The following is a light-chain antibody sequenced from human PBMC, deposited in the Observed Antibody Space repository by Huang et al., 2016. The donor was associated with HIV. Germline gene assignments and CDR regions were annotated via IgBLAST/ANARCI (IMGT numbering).Light chain of an antibody. CDR2: VAS. J-gene: IGKJ1*01. CDR1: QSVLGSSNNKCY. CDR3: QQYYRTPRT. V-gene: IGKV4-1*01. Sequence: DFVMTQSPDSLAVSLGERATINCKSSQSVLGSSNNKCYLGWYQQKSGQPPKLLIYVASSRESGVPDRFSGSGSGTDFTLTISSLQAEDVAVYYCQQYYRTPRTFGQGTKVEIK.